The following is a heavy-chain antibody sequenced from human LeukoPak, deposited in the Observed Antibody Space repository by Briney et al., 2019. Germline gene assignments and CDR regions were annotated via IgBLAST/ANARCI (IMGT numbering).Heavy chain of an antibody. D-gene: IGHD6-13*01. J-gene: IGHJ4*02. Sequence: GGSLRLSCAASGFTFSSYEMNWVRQAPGKGLEWVSYISSGSTIYYADSVKGRFTISRDNAKNSLYLQMNSLRAEDTAVYYCAREYSSSWYIKKYFDYWGQGTLVTVSS. CDR1: GFTFSSYE. V-gene: IGHV3-48*03. CDR2: ISSGSTI. CDR3: AREYSSSWYIKKYFDY.